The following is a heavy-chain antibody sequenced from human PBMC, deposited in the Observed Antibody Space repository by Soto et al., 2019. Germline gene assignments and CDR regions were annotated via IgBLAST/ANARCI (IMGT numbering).Heavy chain of an antibody. CDR1: GGSISSSSYY. Sequence: QLQLQESGPGLVKPSETLSLTCTVSGGSISSSSYYWGWIRQPPGKGLEWIGNIYYSGSTYYNPSLKSRVTISLDTSNNQFSLKLTSVTAADTAGYYCARSRDGFYYFDYWGQGTLVTVSS. CDR2: IYYSGST. D-gene: IGHD2-2*01. V-gene: IGHV4-39*01. J-gene: IGHJ4*02. CDR3: ARSRDGFYYFDY.